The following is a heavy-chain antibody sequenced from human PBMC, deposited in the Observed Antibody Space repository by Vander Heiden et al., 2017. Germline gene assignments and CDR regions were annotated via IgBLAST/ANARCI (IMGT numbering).Heavy chain of an antibody. CDR2: IKSKTDGGTT. D-gene: IGHD5-12*01. CDR1: GFTFRNAW. CDR3: TTGDSGYVRYYYGMDV. J-gene: IGHJ6*02. V-gene: IGHV3-15*07. Sequence: EVQLVASGGGLVKPGGSLRLSCAASGFTFRNAWLHSVRQAPGKGLEWVGRIKSKTDGGTTDYAAPVKGRFTISRDDSKNTLYLQMNSLKTEDTAVYYCTTGDSGYVRYYYGMDVWGQGTTVTVSS.